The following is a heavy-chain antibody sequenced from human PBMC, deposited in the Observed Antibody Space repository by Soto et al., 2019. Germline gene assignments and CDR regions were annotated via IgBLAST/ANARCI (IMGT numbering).Heavy chain of an antibody. V-gene: IGHV4-31*03. J-gene: IGHJ5*02. CDR2: IYYSGST. Sequence: TLSLTCTVSGGSISSGGYYWSWIRQHPGKGLEWIGYIYYSGSTYYNPSLKSRVTISVDTSKNQFSLKLSSLTAADTAVDYCARDRGGNGYRYAYGWFDTWGQGTLVTVSS. CDR3: ARDRGGNGYRYAYGWFDT. CDR1: GGSISSGGYY. D-gene: IGHD5-18*01.